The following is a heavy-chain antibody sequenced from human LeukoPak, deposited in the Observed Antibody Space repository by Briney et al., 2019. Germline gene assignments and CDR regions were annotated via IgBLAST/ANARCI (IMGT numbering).Heavy chain of an antibody. J-gene: IGHJ4*02. Sequence: GASVKVSCKASGYTFTSYYMHWVRQAPGQGLEWMGIINPSGGSTSYAQKFQGRVTMTRDMPTSTVYMELSSLRSEDTAVYYCARGDPIVVVTDYWGQGTLVTVSS. CDR1: GYTFTSYY. V-gene: IGHV1-46*01. CDR3: ARGDPIVVVTDY. D-gene: IGHD2-21*02. CDR2: INPSGGST.